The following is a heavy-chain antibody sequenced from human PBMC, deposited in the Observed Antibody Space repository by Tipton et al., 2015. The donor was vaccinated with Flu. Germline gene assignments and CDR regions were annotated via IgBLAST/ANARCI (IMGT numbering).Heavy chain of an antibody. CDR1: GGSIGSNY. J-gene: IGHJ4*02. V-gene: IGHV4-59*08. Sequence: TLSLTCSVSGGSIGSNYWSWVRQPPGKGLEYIGYIHNSGTTNYNPSLKSRATMSVDTSKNQFSLKLRSVTAADTAVYYCARLSYYDVDLKNFYFDHWGQGALVTVSS. CDR3: ARLSYYDVDLKNFYFDH. D-gene: IGHD3-10*02. CDR2: IHNSGTT.